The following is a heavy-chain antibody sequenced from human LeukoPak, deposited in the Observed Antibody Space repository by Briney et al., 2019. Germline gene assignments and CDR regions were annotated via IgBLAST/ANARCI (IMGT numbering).Heavy chain of an antibody. CDR2: ISDDGRDV. Sequence: GTSLRLSCEASGFTFSTFPMHWVRQTPDKGLEWVAVISDDGRDVYYADSVKGRFTISRDNSKNTLYLQMHSVSPEDTAVVYCARVGRVSIYPSYMDVWGKGTTVTVS. V-gene: IGHV3-30*04. J-gene: IGHJ6*03. CDR3: ARVGRVSIYPSYMDV. CDR1: GFTFSTFP. D-gene: IGHD6-6*01.